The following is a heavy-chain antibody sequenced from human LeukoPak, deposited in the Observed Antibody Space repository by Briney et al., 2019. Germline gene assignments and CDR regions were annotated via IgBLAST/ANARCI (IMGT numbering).Heavy chain of an antibody. CDR1: GFSFSDYY. V-gene: IGHV3-11*04. Sequence: PGGSLRLSCAASGFSFSDYYLTWIRQAPGKGLEWVSYISGGGGTVDYADSVKGRFTISRDNAKNSLYLQMNNLRVEDTAVYYCGRDPDYGGDPWGQGTLVTVSS. CDR2: ISGGGGTV. J-gene: IGHJ5*02. D-gene: IGHD4/OR15-4a*01. CDR3: GRDPDYGGDP.